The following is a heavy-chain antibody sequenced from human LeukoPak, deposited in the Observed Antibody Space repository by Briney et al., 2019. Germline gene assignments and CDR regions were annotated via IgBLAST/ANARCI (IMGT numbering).Heavy chain of an antibody. CDR2: ISYDGSNK. V-gene: IGHV3-30-3*01. J-gene: IGHJ5*02. CDR1: GFTFSSYA. CDR3: AKDPVGAGYSSGWYHH. Sequence: GRSLRLSCAASGFTFSSYAMHWVRQAPGKGLEWVAVISYDGSNKYYADSVKGPFTISRDNSKNTLYLQMNSLRAEDTAVYYCAKDPVGAGYSSGWYHHWGQGTLVTVSS. D-gene: IGHD6-19*01.